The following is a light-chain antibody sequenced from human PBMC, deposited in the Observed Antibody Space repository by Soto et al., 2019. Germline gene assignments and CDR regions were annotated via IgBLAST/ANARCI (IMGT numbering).Light chain of an antibody. J-gene: IGKJ1*01. CDR1: QSLLHSNGYNY. V-gene: IGKV2-28*01. Sequence: DIVMTQSPLSLPVTPGEPASISCRSSQSLLHSNGYNYLDWYLQKPGQSPQLLIYLGSNRASGVPDRFSGSGSGTDGTLKISRVEAEDVGVYYCMQALQTPPTFGQGTKVEIK. CDR3: MQALQTPPT. CDR2: LGS.